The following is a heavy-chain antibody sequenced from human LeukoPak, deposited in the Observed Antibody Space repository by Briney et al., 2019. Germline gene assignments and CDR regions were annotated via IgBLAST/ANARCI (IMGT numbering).Heavy chain of an antibody. CDR2: INPNSGGT. D-gene: IGHD5-12*01. Sequence: ASVKVSCKASGYTFTSYDVHWVRQAPGQGLEWMGWINPNSGGTNYAQKFQGRVTMTRDTSISTAYMELSRLRSDDTAVYYCARAVGYSGYDPTVDYWGQGTLVTVSS. CDR1: GYTFTSYD. CDR3: ARAVGYSGYDPTVDY. V-gene: IGHV1-2*02. J-gene: IGHJ4*02.